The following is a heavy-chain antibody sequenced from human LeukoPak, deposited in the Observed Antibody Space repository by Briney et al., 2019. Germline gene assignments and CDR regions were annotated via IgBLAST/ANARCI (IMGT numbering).Heavy chain of an antibody. Sequence: AGSLTLSCAASGFTFSTYEMSWVRQAPGKGLEWVSYISSSGSTIFYADSVMGRFTIYRDNTKNSLYLQMNSLRAEDTAVYYCARGLISSGWYRDGYPSDAFDIWGDGTMVSVSS. D-gene: IGHD6-19*01. CDR2: ISSSGSTI. J-gene: IGHJ3*02. CDR1: GFTFSTYE. V-gene: IGHV3-48*03. CDR3: ARGLISSGWYRDGYPSDAFDI.